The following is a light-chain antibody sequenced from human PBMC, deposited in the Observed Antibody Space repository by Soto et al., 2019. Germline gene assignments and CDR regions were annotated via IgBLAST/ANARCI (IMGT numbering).Light chain of an antibody. J-gene: IGKJ5*01. Sequence: EMVMTQSPATLSVSPGERATLSCRASQSVSGNLAWYQQKPGQAPRLLIYGASTRATGIPARFSGSGSATAFTLTISSLQSEDFAVCYCQQYHNWLITFRQGTRLEIK. CDR3: QQYHNWLIT. CDR1: QSVSGN. CDR2: GAS. V-gene: IGKV3-15*01.